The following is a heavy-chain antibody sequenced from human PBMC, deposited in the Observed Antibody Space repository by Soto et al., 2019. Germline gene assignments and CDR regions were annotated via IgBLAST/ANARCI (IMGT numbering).Heavy chain of an antibody. CDR2: ISGSGGST. V-gene: IGHV3-23*01. CDR1: GFTFSSHA. Sequence: GGSLRLSCPASGFTFSSHAMSWVRQAPGKGLEWVSAISGSGGSTYYADSVKGRFTISRDNSTNTLYLQMNSLRAEDTDVYYCAKDRGTYYYDSSGYGMDVWGQGTTVTVSS. J-gene: IGHJ6*02. CDR3: AKDRGTYYYDSSGYGMDV. D-gene: IGHD3-22*01.